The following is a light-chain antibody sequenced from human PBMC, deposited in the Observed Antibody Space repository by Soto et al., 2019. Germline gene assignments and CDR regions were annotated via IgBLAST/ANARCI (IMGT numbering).Light chain of an antibody. CDR3: ASYTTSSTYV. CDR2: EVS. Sequence: QSVLTQPASVSGSPGQSITISCTGTSSDVGGYNYVSWYQQHPGKAPKLLIYEVSNRPSGVSHRFSGSKSGSTASLTISGLQAEDEADYYCASYTTSSTYVFGTGTKVTVL. V-gene: IGLV2-14*01. J-gene: IGLJ1*01. CDR1: SSDVGGYNY.